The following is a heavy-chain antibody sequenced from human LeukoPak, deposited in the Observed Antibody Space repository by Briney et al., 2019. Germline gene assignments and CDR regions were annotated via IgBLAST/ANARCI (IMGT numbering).Heavy chain of an antibody. Sequence: SETLSLTCTVSGGSISSYYWSWLRQPPGKGLEWIGYIYYSGSTNYNPSLKSRVTISVDTSKNQFSLKLSSVTAAGTAVYYCARAPDYGDYVRYYFDYWGQGTLVTVSS. CDR2: IYYSGST. CDR3: ARAPDYGDYVRYYFDY. D-gene: IGHD4-17*01. J-gene: IGHJ4*02. CDR1: GGSISSYY. V-gene: IGHV4-59*01.